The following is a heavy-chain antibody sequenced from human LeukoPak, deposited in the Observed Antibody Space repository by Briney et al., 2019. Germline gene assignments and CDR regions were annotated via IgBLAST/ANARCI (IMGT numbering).Heavy chain of an antibody. CDR3: ARQRIAARPPYYFDY. Sequence: SETLSLTCTVSGGSISSYYWSWIRQPPGKGLEWIGYIYYSGSTNYNPSLKSRVTISVDTSKNQFSLKLSSVTAADTAVYYCARQRIAARPPYYFDYWGQGTLVTVSS. CDR2: IYYSGST. V-gene: IGHV4-59*08. CDR1: GGSISSYY. J-gene: IGHJ4*02. D-gene: IGHD6-6*01.